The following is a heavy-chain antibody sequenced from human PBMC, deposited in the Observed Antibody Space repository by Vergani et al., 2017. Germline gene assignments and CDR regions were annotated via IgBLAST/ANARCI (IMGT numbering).Heavy chain of an antibody. CDR2: IYSTGST. CDR1: GDSISSGVYY. J-gene: IGHJ4*02. Sequence: QVQLQESGPGLVKPSQTLSLTCSVSGDSISSGVYYWNWIRQHPGKGLEWIGYIYSTGSTHHNPSLRRRINMSVDTSKNQFSLKLSSVTAADTAVYYCARVGRYYGSGSYYELDYWGQGTLVTVSS. D-gene: IGHD3-10*01. V-gene: IGHV4-31*03. CDR3: ARVGRYYGSGSYYELDY.